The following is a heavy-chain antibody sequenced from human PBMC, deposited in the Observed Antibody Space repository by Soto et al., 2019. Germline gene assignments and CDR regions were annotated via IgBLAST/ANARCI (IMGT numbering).Heavy chain of an antibody. CDR3: ARCIAARPAEPYSYGMDV. J-gene: IGHJ6*02. D-gene: IGHD6-6*01. CDR1: GGSISSSSYY. CDR2: IYYSGST. V-gene: IGHV4-39*01. Sequence: QLQLQESGPGLVKPSETLSLTCTVSGGSISSSSYYWGWIRQPPGKGLEWIGSIYYSGSTYYNPSLKSLVTISVDTSKNQFSLKLSSVTAADTAVYYCARCIAARPAEPYSYGMDVWGQGTTVTVSS.